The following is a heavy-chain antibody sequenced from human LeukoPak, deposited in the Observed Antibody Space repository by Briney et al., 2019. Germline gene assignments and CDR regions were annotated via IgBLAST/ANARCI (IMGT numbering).Heavy chain of an antibody. D-gene: IGHD5-24*01. CDR3: ATDMEFRDGYNYILDY. J-gene: IGHJ4*02. CDR1: GYTFTGYY. Sequence: EASVKVSCKASGYTFTGYYMHWVRQAPGQGLEWMGGIILIFGTPNYAQKFQGRVTITADKSTTTAYMELNSLRSEDTAVYYCATDMEFRDGYNYILDYWGQGTLVTVSS. V-gene: IGHV1-69*06. CDR2: IILIFGTP.